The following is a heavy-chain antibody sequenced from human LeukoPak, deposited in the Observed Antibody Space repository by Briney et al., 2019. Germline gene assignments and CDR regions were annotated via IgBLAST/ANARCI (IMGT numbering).Heavy chain of an antibody. D-gene: IGHD5-18*01. CDR3: ARKRGYSYGPFDY. V-gene: IGHV3-7*01. CDR2: IKQDGSEK. J-gene: IGHJ4*02. CDR1: GFTFSSYW. Sequence: GGYLRRSCAASGFTFSSYWMSWVRQAPGKGLEWVANIKQDGSEKYYVDSVKGRLTISRDNAKNSLYLQMNSLRAEDTAVYYCARKRGYSYGPFDYWGQGTLVTVSS.